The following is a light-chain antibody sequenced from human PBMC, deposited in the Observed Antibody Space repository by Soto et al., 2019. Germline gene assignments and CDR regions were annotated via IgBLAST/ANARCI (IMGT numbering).Light chain of an antibody. V-gene: IGLV2-11*01. CDR2: DVS. CDR1: SSDVGGYNY. Sequence: QSVLTQPHSVSGSPGQSVTISCTGTSSDVGGYNYVSWYQQHPGKAPKVMIYDVSKRPSGVPDRFSGSKSGNTASLTISGHQAEDEADYYCCSYAGSYTLVFGGGTKLTVL. J-gene: IGLJ2*01. CDR3: CSYAGSYTLV.